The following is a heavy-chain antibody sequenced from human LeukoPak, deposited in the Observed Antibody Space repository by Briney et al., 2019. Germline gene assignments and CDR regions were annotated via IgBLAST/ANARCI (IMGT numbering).Heavy chain of an antibody. J-gene: IGHJ4*02. V-gene: IGHV1-2*02. CDR2: INPNTGGT. CDR1: GYTFTNYF. CDR3: ATENSFSTDLDH. D-gene: IGHD2/OR15-2a*01. Sequence: RASVKVSCKASGYTFTNYFIHCVRQAPGQGLEWMGWINPNTGGTNYAPRFQGRVTMTRDTSLGTAFMELSRLRFDDTAVYYCATENSFSTDLDHWGQGTLVTVSS.